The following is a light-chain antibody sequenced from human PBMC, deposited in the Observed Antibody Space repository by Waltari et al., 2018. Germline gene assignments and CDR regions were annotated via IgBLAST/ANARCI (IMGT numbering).Light chain of an antibody. CDR1: QDVTTP. CDR3: QHYHTLPYT. CDR2: DAS. V-gene: IGKV1-33*01. J-gene: IGKJ2*01. Sequence: TCQTTQDVTTPLSWFQQKPGKAPQLLIYDASTLQSGVPSRFSGSGSGTSFSFTITSLQPEDSATYYCQHYHTLPYTFGRGTKLQIK.